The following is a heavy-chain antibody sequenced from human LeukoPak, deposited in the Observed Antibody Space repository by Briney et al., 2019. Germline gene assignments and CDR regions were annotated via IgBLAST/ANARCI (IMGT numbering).Heavy chain of an antibody. CDR3: ARENLAATGIDY. CDR1: GFVFTSHS. J-gene: IGHJ4*02. CDR2: ISSSGAYI. V-gene: IGHV3-21*01. D-gene: IGHD6-13*01. Sequence: PGGSLRLSCVASGFVFTSHSLNWVRQAPGKGLEWVSSISSSGAYICYADSLKGRFTISRDNAKKSVYLQMNSLRAEDTAVYYCARENLAATGIDYWGRGTLVTVSS.